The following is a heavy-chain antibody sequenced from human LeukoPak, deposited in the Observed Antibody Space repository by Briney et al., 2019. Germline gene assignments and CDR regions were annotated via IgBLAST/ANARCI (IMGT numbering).Heavy chain of an antibody. CDR3: ARGAITMVRGVRFDY. CDR1: GGSFSGYY. V-gene: IGHV4-34*01. D-gene: IGHD3-10*01. Sequence: NASETLSLTCAVYGGSFSGYYWSWIRQPPGKGLEWIGEINHSGSTNYNPSLKSRVTISVDTSKNQFSLKLSSMTAADTAVYYCARGAITMVRGVRFDYWGQGTLVTVSS. CDR2: INHSGST. J-gene: IGHJ4*02.